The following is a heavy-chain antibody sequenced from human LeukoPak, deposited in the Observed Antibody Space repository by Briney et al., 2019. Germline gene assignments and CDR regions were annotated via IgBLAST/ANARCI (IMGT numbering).Heavy chain of an antibody. D-gene: IGHD3-22*01. V-gene: IGHV3-11*01. CDR1: GFTFSDYY. J-gene: IGHJ4*02. Sequence: GGSLRLSCAASGFTFSDYYMSWIRQAPGKGLEWVSYISSSGSTIYYADSVKGQFTISRDNAKNSLYLQMNSLRAEDTAVYYCARDYYDSSGYTTPIDYWGQGTLVTVSS. CDR2: ISSSGSTI. CDR3: ARDYYDSSGYTTPIDY.